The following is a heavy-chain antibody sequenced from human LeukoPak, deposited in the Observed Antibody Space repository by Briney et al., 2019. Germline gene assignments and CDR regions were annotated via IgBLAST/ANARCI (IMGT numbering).Heavy chain of an antibody. Sequence: GGSLRLSCAASGFTFSSYAMSWVRQAPGKGLEWVSAISGSGGSTYYADSVKGRFTISRDNSKNTLYLQMNSLRAEDTAVYYCAKGRSYYDFWSGYRYYLDYWGQGTLVTVSS. CDR2: ISGSGGST. CDR3: AKGRSYYDFWSGYRYYLDY. V-gene: IGHV3-23*01. D-gene: IGHD3-3*01. J-gene: IGHJ4*02. CDR1: GFTFSSYA.